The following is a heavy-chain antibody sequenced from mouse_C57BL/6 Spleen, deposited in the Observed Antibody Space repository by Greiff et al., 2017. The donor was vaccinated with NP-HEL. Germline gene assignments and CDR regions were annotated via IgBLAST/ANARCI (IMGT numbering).Heavy chain of an antibody. CDR1: GFTFSSYG. V-gene: IGHV5-6*01. CDR2: ISSGGSYT. CDR3: ARHSHFDY. J-gene: IGHJ2*01. Sequence: EVKVVESGGDLVKPGGSLKLSCAASGFTFSSYGMSWVRQTPDKRLEWVATISSGGSYTYYPDSVKGRFTISRDNAKNTLYLQMSSLKSEDTAMYYCARHSHFDYWGQGTTLTVSS.